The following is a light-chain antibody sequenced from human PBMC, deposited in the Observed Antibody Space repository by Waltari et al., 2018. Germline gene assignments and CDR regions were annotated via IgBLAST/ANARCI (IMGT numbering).Light chain of an antibody. CDR3: SSYAGNKNV. CDR1: SSDVGGYDY. CDR2: EVA. V-gene: IGLV2-8*01. Sequence: QSALTQPPSASGFPGQSVTISCTGTSSDVGGYDYVSWYQQYPGKAPKLVIYEVAKRPAGVPDRFSGSKSGNTASLTVSGLQGEDEADYYCSSYAGNKNVFGTGTKVTVL. J-gene: IGLJ1*01.